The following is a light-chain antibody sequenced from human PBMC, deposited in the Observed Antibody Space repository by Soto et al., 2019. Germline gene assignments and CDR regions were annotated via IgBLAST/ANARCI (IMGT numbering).Light chain of an antibody. Sequence: EIVLTQSPATLSVSPGEIATLSCSTSQIVSTNIAWYQQRPGQAPRLLIYGASTRAADIPDRFSGSGSGTDFSLTISRLEPEDFAVYYCLQYGVLPYSFGQGTKVDIK. V-gene: IGKV3-20*01. CDR1: QIVSTN. CDR2: GAS. J-gene: IGKJ2*03. CDR3: LQYGVLPYS.